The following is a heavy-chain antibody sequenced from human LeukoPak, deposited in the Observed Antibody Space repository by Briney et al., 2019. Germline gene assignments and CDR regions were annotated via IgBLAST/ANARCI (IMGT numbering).Heavy chain of an antibody. CDR3: ARNNVFDY. V-gene: IGHV3-48*01. J-gene: IGHJ4*02. Sequence: GGSLRLSCAASGFTFSSYEMNWVRQAPGKGLEWVSYISSSSSAIYYADSVKGRFTISRDNAKNSLYLQMNSLRAEDTAVYYCARNNVFDYWGQGTLVTVSS. CDR1: GFTFSSYE. CDR2: ISSSSSAI. D-gene: IGHD1-14*01.